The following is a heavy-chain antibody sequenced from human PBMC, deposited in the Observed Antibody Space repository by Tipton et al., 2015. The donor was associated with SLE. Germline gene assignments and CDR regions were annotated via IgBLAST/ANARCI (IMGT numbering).Heavy chain of an antibody. V-gene: IGHV4-30-2*01. D-gene: IGHD4-23*01. CDR3: ARDAVGGSFDH. Sequence: LRLSCTVSGGSISSGGYSWSWIRQPPGKGLEWIGYIYHNGNTYYKPSLKSRVTMSIDTSKNQFSLKLSSVTAADTAVYYCARDAVGGSFDHWGQGALVTVSS. CDR2: IYHNGNT. CDR1: GGSISSGGYS. J-gene: IGHJ4*02.